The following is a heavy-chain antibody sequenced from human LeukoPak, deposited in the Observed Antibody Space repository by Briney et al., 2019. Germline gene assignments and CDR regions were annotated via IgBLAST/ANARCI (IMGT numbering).Heavy chain of an antibody. J-gene: IGHJ5*02. CDR1: GYSFTSYW. D-gene: IGHD3-3*01. Sequence: GESLKISCKGSGYSFTSYWIGWVRQMPGKGLEWMGIIYPGDSDTRYSPSFQGQVTISADKSISTAYLQWSSLKASDTAMYYCARLGPASYDSWSGIDPWGQGTLVTVSS. CDR3: ARLGPASYDSWSGIDP. CDR2: IYPGDSDT. V-gene: IGHV5-51*01.